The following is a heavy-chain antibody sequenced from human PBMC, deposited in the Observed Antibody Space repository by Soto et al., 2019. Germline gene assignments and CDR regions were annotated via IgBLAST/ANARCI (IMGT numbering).Heavy chain of an antibody. CDR2: ISYSGGTT. CDR3: AKFHCSSTSCLF. V-gene: IGHV3-23*01. J-gene: IGHJ4*02. D-gene: IGHD2-2*01. CDR1: GFTFSSSA. Sequence: GGSLRLSCAASGFTFSSSAMNWVRQAPGKGLEWVSGISYSGGTTYYADSVKGRFTISRDNSKNTLYLQINSLRAEDTAVYYCAKFHCSSTSCLFWGQGTLVTAPQ.